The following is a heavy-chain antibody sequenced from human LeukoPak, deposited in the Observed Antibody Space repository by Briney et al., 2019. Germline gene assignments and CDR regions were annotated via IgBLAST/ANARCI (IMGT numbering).Heavy chain of an antibody. CDR2: ISAYNGNT. CDR1: GYTSTSYG. D-gene: IGHD4-17*01. V-gene: IGHV1-18*01. Sequence: ASVKVSCKASGYTSTSYGISWVRQAPGQGLEWMGWISAYNGNTNYAQKLQGRVTMTTDTSTSTAYMELRSLRSDGTAVYYCARDQSYGDYVSNGYWGQGTLVTVSS. CDR3: ARDQSYGDYVSNGY. J-gene: IGHJ4*02.